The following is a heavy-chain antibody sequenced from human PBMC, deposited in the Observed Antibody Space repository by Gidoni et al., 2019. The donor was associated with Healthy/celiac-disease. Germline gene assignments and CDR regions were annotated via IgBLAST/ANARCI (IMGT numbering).Heavy chain of an antibody. Sequence: QVQLVASGGGLVTPGWSRRLTCAASGFTFSAYYMSWIRQAPGKGLDWVSYISSRCSTIYYADSVKGRFTISRDNAKNSLYLQMNSLRAEDTAVYYCAREQWLDYYYYGMDVWGQGTTVTVSS. CDR3: AREQWLDYYYYGMDV. CDR2: ISSRCSTI. D-gene: IGHD5-12*01. V-gene: IGHV3-11*01. J-gene: IGHJ6*02. CDR1: GFTFSAYY.